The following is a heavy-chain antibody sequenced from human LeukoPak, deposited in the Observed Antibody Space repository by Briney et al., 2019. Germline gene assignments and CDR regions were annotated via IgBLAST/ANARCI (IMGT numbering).Heavy chain of an antibody. CDR3: ARGGFLDPFDP. V-gene: IGHV4-59*01. J-gene: IGHJ5*02. CDR2: IYYSGST. Sequence: PSQTLSLTCTLSGGSIRNYYWNWIRQPPGKGLDWIGYIYYSGSTKYNPSLKSRVTISVDTSKNQFSLRLSSVTAADTAVYYCARGGFLDPFDPWGQGTLVTVSS. D-gene: IGHD1-1*01. CDR1: GGSIRNYY.